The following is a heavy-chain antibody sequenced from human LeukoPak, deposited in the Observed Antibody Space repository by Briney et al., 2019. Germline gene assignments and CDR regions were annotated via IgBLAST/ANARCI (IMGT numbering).Heavy chain of an antibody. J-gene: IGHJ4*02. CDR2: ISGSGGST. CDR1: GFTFSSYA. CDR3: ASIMYSSGWYHRD. Sequence: PGGSLRLSCAASGFTFSSYAMSWVRQAPGKGLEWVSAISGSGGSTYYADSVKGRFTISRDNSKNTLYLQMNSLRAEDTAVYYCASIMYSSGWYHRDWGQGTLVTVSS. D-gene: IGHD6-19*01. V-gene: IGHV3-23*01.